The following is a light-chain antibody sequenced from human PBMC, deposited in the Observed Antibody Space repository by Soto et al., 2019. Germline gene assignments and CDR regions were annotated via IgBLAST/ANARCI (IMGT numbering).Light chain of an antibody. CDR2: VAS. V-gene: IGKV3-20*01. Sequence: EIVLTQYPGTLSLSPGERATISCRASQSVSSSYLAWYQQKPGQAPRLLIYVASSRATGIPDRFSGSGSGKDFTLTISRLEPEDFAVYYCQQYGSSPLTFGQGTKLEIK. CDR1: QSVSSSY. CDR3: QQYGSSPLT. J-gene: IGKJ2*01.